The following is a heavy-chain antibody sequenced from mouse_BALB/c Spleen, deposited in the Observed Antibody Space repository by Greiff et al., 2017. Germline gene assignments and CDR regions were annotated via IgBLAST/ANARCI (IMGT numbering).Heavy chain of an antibody. J-gene: IGHJ4*01. Sequence: EVKLMESGGGLVKPGGSLKLSCAASGFTFSSYAMSWVRQSPEKRLEWVAEISSGGSYTYYPDTVTGRFTISRDNAKNTLYLEMSSLRSEDTAMYYCARDLYYYGYYAMDDWGQGTSVTVSS. V-gene: IGHV5-9-4*01. CDR1: GFTFSSYA. CDR2: ISSGGSYT. D-gene: IGHD1-1*01. CDR3: ARDLYYYGYYAMDD.